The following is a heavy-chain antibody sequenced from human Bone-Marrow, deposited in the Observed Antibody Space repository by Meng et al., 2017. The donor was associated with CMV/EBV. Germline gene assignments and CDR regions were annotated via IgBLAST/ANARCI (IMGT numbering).Heavy chain of an antibody. J-gene: IGHJ4*02. CDR2: INPSGGST. CDR3: ARESPLIDYCDY. V-gene: IGHV1-46*01. CDR1: GYTFTSYY. Sequence: ASVKVSCKASGYTFTSYYMHWVRQAPGQGLEWMGIINPSGGSTSYAQKFQGRVTMTRDTSISTAYMELGRLRSDDTAVYYCARESPLIDYCDYWGQGTLVTVSS. D-gene: IGHD2-15*01.